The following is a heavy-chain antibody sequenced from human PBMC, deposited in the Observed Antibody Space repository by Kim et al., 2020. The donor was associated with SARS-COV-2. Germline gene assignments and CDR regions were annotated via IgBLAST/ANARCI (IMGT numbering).Heavy chain of an antibody. CDR3: AAGVSYRSRDGPDFGVVIPEIYYGMDV. CDR2: IVVGSGNT. J-gene: IGHJ6*02. Sequence: SVKVSCKASGFTFTSSAVQWVRQARGQRLEWIGWIVVGSGNTNYAQKFQERVTITRDMSTSTAYMELSSLRSEDTAVYYCAAGVSYRSRDGPDFGVVIPEIYYGMDVWGQGTTVTVSS. CDR1: GFTFTSSA. D-gene: IGHD3-3*01. V-gene: IGHV1-58*01.